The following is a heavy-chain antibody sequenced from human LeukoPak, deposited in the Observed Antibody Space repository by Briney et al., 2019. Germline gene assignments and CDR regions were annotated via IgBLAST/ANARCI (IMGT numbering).Heavy chain of an antibody. V-gene: IGHV3-33*01. CDR3: ARDGCSTTSCFDY. CDR2: IWYDGTKK. J-gene: IGHJ4*02. Sequence: GGSLRLSCAASGFTFSDYGFHWVRQAPGKGLEWVAVIWYDGTKKYCADSVKGRFTISRDNSKNTLDLQMNSLRAVDTAVYYCARDGCSTTSCFDYWGQGALVTVSS. CDR1: GFTFSDYG. D-gene: IGHD2/OR15-2a*01.